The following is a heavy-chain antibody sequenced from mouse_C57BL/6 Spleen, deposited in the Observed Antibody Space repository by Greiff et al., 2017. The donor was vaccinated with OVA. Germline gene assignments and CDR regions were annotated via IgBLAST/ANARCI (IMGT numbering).Heavy chain of an antibody. Sequence: QVHVKQSGAELVRPGASVTLSCKASGYTFTDYEMHWVKQTPVHGLEWIGAIDPETGGTAYNQKFKGKAILTADKSSSTAYMELRSLTSEDSAVYYCTRYGYYPYYFDYWGQGTTLTVSS. CDR2: IDPETGGT. CDR3: TRYGYYPYYFDY. V-gene: IGHV1-15*01. J-gene: IGHJ2*01. D-gene: IGHD2-3*01. CDR1: GYTFTDYE.